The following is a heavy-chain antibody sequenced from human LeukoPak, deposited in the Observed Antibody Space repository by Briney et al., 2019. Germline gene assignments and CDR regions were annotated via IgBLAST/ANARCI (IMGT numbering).Heavy chain of an antibody. CDR1: GFTFSSYG. CDR3: VRGMGAIDY. Sequence: PGGSLRLSCAASGFTFSSYGMNWVRQALGKGLEWVSYISSSSSSTYYADSVKGRFTISRDNAKNSLYLQMNSLRDEDTAVYSCVRGMGAIDYWGQGTLVTVSS. J-gene: IGHJ4*02. CDR2: ISSSSSST. D-gene: IGHD4/OR15-4a*01. V-gene: IGHV3-48*02.